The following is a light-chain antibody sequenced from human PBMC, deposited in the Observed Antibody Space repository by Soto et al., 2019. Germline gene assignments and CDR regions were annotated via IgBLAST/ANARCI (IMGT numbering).Light chain of an antibody. CDR3: QQYGSPIT. CDR2: GAS. J-gene: IGKJ5*01. Sequence: EIVLTQSPGTLSLSPGERATLSCRASQSVSSSYLAWYQQKPVQAPRLLIYGASSRATGIPDRFSGSGSGTDFTLTISRLEPEDFAVYYCQQYGSPITFGQGTRLEIK. CDR1: QSVSSSY. V-gene: IGKV3-20*01.